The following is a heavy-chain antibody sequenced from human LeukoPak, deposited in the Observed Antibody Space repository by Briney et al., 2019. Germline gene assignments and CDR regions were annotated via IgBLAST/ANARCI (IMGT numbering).Heavy chain of an antibody. CDR1: GYTFTSYD. CDR3: ARRWGVTTMIKPFIY. Sequence: ASVKVSCKASGYTFTSYDINWVRQATGRGLEWMGWMNPNSGNTGYAQKFQGRLTMTRDTSISTAYMELSSLRSEDTAVYYCARRWGVTTMIKPFIYWGQGTLVTVSS. CDR2: MNPNSGNT. J-gene: IGHJ4*02. D-gene: IGHD3-16*01. V-gene: IGHV1-8*01.